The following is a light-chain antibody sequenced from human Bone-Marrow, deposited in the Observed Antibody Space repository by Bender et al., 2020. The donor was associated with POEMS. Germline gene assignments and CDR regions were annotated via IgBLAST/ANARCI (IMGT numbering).Light chain of an antibody. CDR1: NIGSKS. CDR3: AAWDDSLNGFV. Sequence: SYVLTQPPSVSVAPGKTARITCGGNNIGSKSVHWNQQKPGQAPVVVVYDDSDRPSGIPERFSGSKSGTSASLAISGLQSEDEAEYFCAAWDDSLNGFVFGTGTKVTVL. CDR2: DDS. J-gene: IGLJ1*01. V-gene: IGLV3-21*03.